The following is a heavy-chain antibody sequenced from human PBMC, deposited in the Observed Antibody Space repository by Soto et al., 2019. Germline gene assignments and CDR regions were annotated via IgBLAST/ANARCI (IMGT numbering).Heavy chain of an antibody. D-gene: IGHD1-1*01. CDR1: GGSISSYY. V-gene: IGHV4-59*01. CDR2: IYYSGST. J-gene: IGHJ6*02. CDR3: AREGTTVDSYYYYGMDV. Sequence: QVQLQESGPGLVKPSETLSLTCTVSGGSISSYYWSWIRQPPGKGLEWIGYIYYSGSTNYNPSLKSRVPISVDTSKNQFSLKLSSVTAADTAVYYCAREGTTVDSYYYYGMDVWGQGTTVTVYS.